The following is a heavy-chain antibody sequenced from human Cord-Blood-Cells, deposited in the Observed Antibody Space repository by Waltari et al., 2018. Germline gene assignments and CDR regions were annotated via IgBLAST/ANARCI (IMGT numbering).Heavy chain of an antibody. Sequence: QVQLVQSGAEVKKPGASVKVSCTASGYTFTGYSMHWVRQAPGQGLEWMGWINPSRGDTNDGTKFQGRVTMTKDTSISTAYMELSRLRADDTAVYYCARGITMVRGVIGAFDIWGQGTMVTVSS. V-gene: IGHV1-2*02. D-gene: IGHD3-10*01. CDR1: GYTFTGYS. CDR3: ARGITMVRGVIGAFDI. CDR2: INPSRGDT. J-gene: IGHJ3*02.